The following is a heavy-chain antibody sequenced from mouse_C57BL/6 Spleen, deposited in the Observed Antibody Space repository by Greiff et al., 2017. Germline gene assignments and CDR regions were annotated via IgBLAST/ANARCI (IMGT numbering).Heavy chain of an antibody. J-gene: IGHJ4*01. CDR3: VRHGSSDYARDY. V-gene: IGHV10-1*01. CDR2: IRSKSNNYAT. CDR1: GFSFNTYA. D-gene: IGHD6-1*01. Sequence: EVQLVESGGGLVQPKGSLKLSCAASGFSFNTYAMNWVRQAPGKGLEWVARIRSKSNNYATYYADSVKDRFTISRDDSESMLYLQMNNRRTEDTAMYYCVRHGSSDYARDYWGQGTSVTVSS.